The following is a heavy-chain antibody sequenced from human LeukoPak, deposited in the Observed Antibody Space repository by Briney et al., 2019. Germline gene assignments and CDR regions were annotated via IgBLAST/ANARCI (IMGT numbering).Heavy chain of an antibody. V-gene: IGHV3-23*01. J-gene: IGHJ4*02. CDR3: ARDLGDTAMVLPFDY. Sequence: PGGSLRLSCAASGFTFSSYAMSWVRQAPGKGLEWVSAISGSGGSTYYADSVKGRFTISRDNSKNTLYLQMNSLRAEDTAVYYCARDLGDTAMVLPFDYWGQGTLVTVSS. D-gene: IGHD5-18*01. CDR2: ISGSGGST. CDR1: GFTFSSYA.